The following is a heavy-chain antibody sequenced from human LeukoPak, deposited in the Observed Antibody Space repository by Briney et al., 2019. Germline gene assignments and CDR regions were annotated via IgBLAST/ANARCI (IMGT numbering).Heavy chain of an antibody. CDR1: GGSISSYY. Sequence: PSETLSLTCTVSGGSISSYYWSWTRQPPGKGLEWIGYIYYSGSTNYNPSLKSRVTISVDTSKNQFSLKLSSVTAADTAVYYCARSSSIAAPIDYWGQGTLVTVSS. CDR3: ARSSSIAAPIDY. CDR2: IYYSGST. J-gene: IGHJ4*02. V-gene: IGHV4-59*01. D-gene: IGHD6-6*01.